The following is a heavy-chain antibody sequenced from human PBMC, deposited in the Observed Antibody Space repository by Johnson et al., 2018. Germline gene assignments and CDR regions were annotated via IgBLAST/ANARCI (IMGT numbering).Heavy chain of an antibody. J-gene: IGHJ3*02. CDR1: GFTLSSYD. Sequence: VQLVESGGGLVQPGGSLRLSCVASGFTLSSYDMHWVRPATGKGLEWVSAIGSAGNTYYSGSVRGRFNISREIAKNSFYLQMNNLRAGDTAVYYCAREQLWGQEAVDIWGQGTMVTVSS. V-gene: IGHV3-13*01. CDR3: AREQLWGQEAVDI. D-gene: IGHD5-18*01. CDR2: IGSAGNT.